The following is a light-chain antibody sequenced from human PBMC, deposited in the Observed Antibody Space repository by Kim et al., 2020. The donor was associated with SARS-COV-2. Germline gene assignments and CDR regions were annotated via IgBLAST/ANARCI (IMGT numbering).Light chain of an antibody. CDR1: SLRNYY. CDR2: GKH. J-gene: IGLJ1*01. V-gene: IGLV3-19*01. Sequence: SSELTQDPAVSVALGQTVRITCQGDSLRNYYASWYQQKPGQAPVLVIYGKHNRPSGIPDRFSGSSSGNTASMTITGAQAEDEADYYCNSRDSSGNHLGVFRTGTKVTVL. CDR3: NSRDSSGNHLGV.